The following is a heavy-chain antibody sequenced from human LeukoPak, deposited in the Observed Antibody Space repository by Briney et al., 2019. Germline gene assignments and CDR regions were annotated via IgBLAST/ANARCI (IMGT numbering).Heavy chain of an antibody. CDR3: AASYYYYGMDV. J-gene: IGHJ6*02. V-gene: IGHV4-61*08. CDR1: GGSISSGDYY. Sequence: SQTLSLTCTVSGGSISSGDYYWSWIRQPPGKGLEWIGYIYYSGSTNHNPSLKSRVTISVDTSKNQFSLRLSSVTAADTAVYYCAASYYYYGMDVWGQGTTVTVSS. CDR2: IYYSGST.